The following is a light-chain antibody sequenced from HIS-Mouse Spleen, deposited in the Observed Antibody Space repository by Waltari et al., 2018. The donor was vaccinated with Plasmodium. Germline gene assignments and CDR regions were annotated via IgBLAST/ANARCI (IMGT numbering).Light chain of an antibody. J-gene: IGKJ3*01. CDR3: QQYNNWSFT. Sequence: EIVMTQSPATLSVSPGERATLSCRASQSVSSNLAWYQQKPGQAPRLLIYGASTRATGIQARFSGSGSGTEFTLTNSSLQSEDFAVYYCQQYNNWSFTFGPGTKVDIK. CDR1: QSVSSN. V-gene: IGKV3-15*01. CDR2: GAS.